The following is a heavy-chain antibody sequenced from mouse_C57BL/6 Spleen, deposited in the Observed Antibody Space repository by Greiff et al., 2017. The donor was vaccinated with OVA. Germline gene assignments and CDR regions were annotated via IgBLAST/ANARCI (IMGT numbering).Heavy chain of an antibody. D-gene: IGHD4-1*01. V-gene: IGHV1-26*01. J-gene: IGHJ2*01. CDR3: ARTQTGTFY. CDR2: INPNNGGT. Sequence: EVQLQQSGPELVKPGASVKISCKASGYTFTDYYMNWVKQSHGKSLEWIGDINPNNGGTSYNQKFKGKATLTVDKSSSTAYMELRSLTSEDSAVYYCARTQTGTFYWGQGTTLTVSS. CDR1: GYTFTDYY.